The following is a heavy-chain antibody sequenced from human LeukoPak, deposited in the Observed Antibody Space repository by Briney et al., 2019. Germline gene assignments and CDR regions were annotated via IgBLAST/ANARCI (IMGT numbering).Heavy chain of an antibody. D-gene: IGHD2-15*01. CDR1: GFTFSSYA. V-gene: IGHV3-30-3*01. Sequence: PGGSLRLSCAASGFTFSSYAMHWVRQAPGKGLEWVAVISYDGSNKYYADSVKGRFTISRDKSRNTLYLQMNSLRAEDTAVYYCAKGRYCSGGSCYEGNWFDPWGQGTLVTVSS. CDR2: ISYDGSNK. J-gene: IGHJ5*02. CDR3: AKGRYCSGGSCYEGNWFDP.